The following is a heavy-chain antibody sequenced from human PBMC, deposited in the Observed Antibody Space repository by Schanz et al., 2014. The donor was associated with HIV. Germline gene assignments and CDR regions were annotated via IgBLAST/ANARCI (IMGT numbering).Heavy chain of an antibody. CDR2: ISVSGRST. V-gene: IGHV3-23*04. D-gene: IGHD1-26*01. Sequence: EVQLVESGGGLVQPGGSLRLSCAAAGFSFSSYAMSWVRQAPRKGLEWVSGISVSGRSTYYADSVKGRFTISRDNAKNMLYVQMNSLRAEDTAVYYCANQRYSGTYRPFDYWGRGTLVTVSS. CDR3: ANQRYSGTYRPFDY. J-gene: IGHJ4*02. CDR1: GFSFSSYA.